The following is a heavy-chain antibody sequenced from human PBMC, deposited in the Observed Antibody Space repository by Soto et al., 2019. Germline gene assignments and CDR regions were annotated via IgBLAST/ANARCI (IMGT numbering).Heavy chain of an antibody. J-gene: IGHJ6*02. Sequence: QVQLQQWGAGLLKPSETLSLTCAVYGGSFSGYYWSWIRQPPGKGLEWIGEINHSGSTNYNPSLTSQDTLSVDPSNHCSLKLRSVTAADPAVYYCARPTRQWLGLRYYYGMDVWGQGTTVTVSS. CDR1: GGSFSGYY. V-gene: IGHV4-34*01. CDR3: ARPTRQWLGLRYYYGMDV. CDR2: INHSGST. D-gene: IGHD6-19*01.